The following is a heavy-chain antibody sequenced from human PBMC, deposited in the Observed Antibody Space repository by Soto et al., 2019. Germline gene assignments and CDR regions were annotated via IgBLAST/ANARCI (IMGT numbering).Heavy chain of an antibody. D-gene: IGHD4-17*01. J-gene: IGHJ4*02. CDR1: GFAFSKHG. CDR3: VRGRAYGDYIPDF. V-gene: IGHV3-33*01. CDR2: IWNVGSKK. Sequence: VQLVESGGGVVERGWSLRLSCAASGFAFSKHGMHWVRQAPGTGLEWVAVIWNVGSKKYYADSVKGQFPISRDNSKNTLYLQMNSLRDDDRAVYSCVRGRAYGDYIPDFWGQGTLVTGSS.